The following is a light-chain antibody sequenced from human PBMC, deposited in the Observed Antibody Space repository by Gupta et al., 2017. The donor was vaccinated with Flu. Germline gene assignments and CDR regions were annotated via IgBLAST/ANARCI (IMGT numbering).Light chain of an antibody. CDR3: QQYGSSPRT. V-gene: IGKV3-20*01. CDR2: GAS. Sequence: EIVLTQSPDTLSLSPGERATLSCRASRSVSSSHLAWYQQKLGQAPRLLIYGASSRATGIPDRFSGSGSGTDFILTISRLEPEDFAVYYCQQYGSSPRTVGQGTKVELK. CDR1: RSVSSSH. J-gene: IGKJ1*01.